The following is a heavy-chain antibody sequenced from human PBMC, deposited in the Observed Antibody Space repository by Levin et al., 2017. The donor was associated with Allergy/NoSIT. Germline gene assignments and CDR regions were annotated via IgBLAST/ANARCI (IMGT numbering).Heavy chain of an antibody. CDR1: GGSFITSSYF. CDR2: IYYSGTT. D-gene: IGHD3-10*01. J-gene: IGHJ4*02. Sequence: TPSETLSLTCTVSGGSFITSSYFWAWIRQPPGTGLEWLGSIYYSGTTYYNPSLKSRLTISIDTSTNQFSLKLRSVTAADTAVYYCARHTALLWFEELVFDSWGQGNLVAVSS. CDR3: ARHTALLWFEELVFDS. V-gene: IGHV4-39*01.